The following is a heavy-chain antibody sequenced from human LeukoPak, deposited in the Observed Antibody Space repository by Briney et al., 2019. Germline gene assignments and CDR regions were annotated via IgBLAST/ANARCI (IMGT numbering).Heavy chain of an antibody. D-gene: IGHD3-22*01. J-gene: IGHJ4*02. Sequence: SETLSLTCTVSGGSISSYCWSWIRQPPGKGLEWIGYIYYSGSTNYNPSLKSRVTISVDTSKNQFSLKLSSVTAADTAVYYCARCRGESGSAFDYWGQGTLVTVSS. V-gene: IGHV4-59*01. CDR2: IYYSGST. CDR3: ARCRGESGSAFDY. CDR1: GGSISSYC.